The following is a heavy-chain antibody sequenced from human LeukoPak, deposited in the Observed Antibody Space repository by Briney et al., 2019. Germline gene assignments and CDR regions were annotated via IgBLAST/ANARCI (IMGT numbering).Heavy chain of an antibody. CDR1: GGSFSGYY. D-gene: IGHD1-26*01. Sequence: SSETLSLTCAVYGGSFSGYYWSWIRQPPGKGLEWIGYIYYSGSTNYNPSLKSRVTISVDTSKNQFSLKLSSVTAADTAVYYCARLHAGAVDYWGQGTLVTVSS. CDR3: ARLHAGAVDY. J-gene: IGHJ4*02. CDR2: IYYSGST. V-gene: IGHV4-59*08.